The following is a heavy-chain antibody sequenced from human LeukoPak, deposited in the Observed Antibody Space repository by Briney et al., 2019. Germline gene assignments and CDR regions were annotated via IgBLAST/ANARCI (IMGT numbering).Heavy chain of an antibody. CDR1: GGSFSGYY. J-gene: IGHJ6*02. CDR2: INHSGST. V-gene: IGHV4-34*01. D-gene: IGHD2-21*01. CDR3: ARYKVWTHRYSSYYYYYGMDV. Sequence: ASETLSLTCAVYGGSFSGYYWSWIRQPPGKGLEWIGEINHSGSTNYNPSLKSRVTISVDTSENQFSLKLSSVTAADTAVYYCARYKVWTHRYSSYYYYYGMDVWGQGTTVTVSS.